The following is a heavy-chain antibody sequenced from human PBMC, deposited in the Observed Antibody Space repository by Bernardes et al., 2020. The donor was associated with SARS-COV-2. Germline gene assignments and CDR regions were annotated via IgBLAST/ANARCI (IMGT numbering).Heavy chain of an antibody. Sequence: GGSLRLSCAASGFTFSSYWMHWVRQAPGKGLVWVSRINSDGSSTSYADSVKGRFTISRDNAKNTLYLQMNTLRAEDTAVYYCARGLYGDPKYFDFWGQGTLVTVSS. D-gene: IGHD2-21*02. CDR1: GFTFSSYW. J-gene: IGHJ4*02. CDR3: ARGLYGDPKYFDF. CDR2: INSDGSST. V-gene: IGHV3-74*01.